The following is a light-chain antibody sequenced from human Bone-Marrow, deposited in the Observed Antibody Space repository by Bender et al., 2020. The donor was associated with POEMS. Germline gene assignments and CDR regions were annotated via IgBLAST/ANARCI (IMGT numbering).Light chain of an antibody. V-gene: IGLV3-25*03. CDR1: ALSKQY. Sequence: VSVSPGQTARITCSADALSKQYAYWYQQKPGQAPLLIIFKDSQRASGIPERFSGSSSGTTATLTITGVQAEDEADYFCQSADSSGPYGSNVVFGGGTKLTVL. J-gene: IGLJ2*01. CDR2: KDS. CDR3: QSADSSGPYGSNVV.